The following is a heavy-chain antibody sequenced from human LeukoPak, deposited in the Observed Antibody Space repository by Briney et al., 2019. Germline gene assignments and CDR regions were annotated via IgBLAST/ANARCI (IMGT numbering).Heavy chain of an antibody. V-gene: IGHV3-48*01. CDR1: GFSFSSHS. Sequence: GGSLRLSCAASGFSFSSHSMNWVRQALGKGLEWVSYISSGSDTIYYADSVKGRFTISRDNVKNSVDLQLNSLRAEDTAVYYCARFASPDAFDFWGQGTVVTVSS. CDR3: ARFASPDAFDF. J-gene: IGHJ3*01. CDR2: ISSGSDTI.